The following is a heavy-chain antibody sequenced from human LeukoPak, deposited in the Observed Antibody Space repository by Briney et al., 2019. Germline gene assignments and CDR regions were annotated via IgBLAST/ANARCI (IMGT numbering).Heavy chain of an antibody. CDR2: VHYSGGT. CDR1: GDSISSYY. D-gene: IGHD3-10*01. Sequence: PSETLSLTCTVSGDSISSYYWNWIRQPPGKGLEWIGHVHYSGGTNYIPSLKSRVAISVDTASNQSSLKLISVTAADTAVYYCARRVQMSSASATSNTWLDPWGQGTLVTVSS. V-gene: IGHV4-59*01. J-gene: IGHJ5*02. CDR3: ARRVQMSSASATSNTWLDP.